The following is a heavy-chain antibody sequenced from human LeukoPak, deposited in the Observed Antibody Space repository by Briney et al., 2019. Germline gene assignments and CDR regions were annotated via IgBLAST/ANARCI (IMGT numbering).Heavy chain of an antibody. J-gene: IGHJ4*02. CDR2: MNPNSGNT. Sequence: GASVKVSCKASRYTFTSYDINWVRQATGQGLEWMGWMNPNSGNTGYAQKFQGRVTMTRNTSISTAYMELSSLRSEDTAVYYCARGERSNPLPGYVPNGDLDYWGQGTLVTVSS. V-gene: IGHV1-8*01. CDR1: RYTFTSYD. CDR3: ARGERSNPLPGYVPNGDLDY. D-gene: IGHD3-16*02.